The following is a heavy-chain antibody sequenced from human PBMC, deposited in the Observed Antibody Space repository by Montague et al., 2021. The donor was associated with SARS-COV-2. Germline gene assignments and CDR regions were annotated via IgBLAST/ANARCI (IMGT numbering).Heavy chain of an antibody. Sequence: SETLSLTCSVSGGSMSSYHWVWIRQPPGKGLEWIGYVSYRGSTNYNLFLKSRVTISLDTSKNRFSLRVTSVTAADTAVYYCARDVRYYYDQWGQGILVTVSS. D-gene: IGHD3-10*01. CDR2: VSYRGST. V-gene: IGHV4-59*01. CDR1: GGSMSSYH. CDR3: ARDVRYYYDQ. J-gene: IGHJ4*02.